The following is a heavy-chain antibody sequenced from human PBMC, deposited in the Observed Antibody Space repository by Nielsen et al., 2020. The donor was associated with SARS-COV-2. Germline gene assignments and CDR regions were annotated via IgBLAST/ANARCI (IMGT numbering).Heavy chain of an antibody. Sequence: GGSLSLSCVASGFTFSNFDMHWVRQTRGNVMEWVSTIGTGTDTYYPGSVKGRFTISRENAKNSLHLQMNSLRAGDTAVYYCARGFHGGFDYLGQGTLVTVSS. CDR3: ARGFHGGFDY. CDR2: IGTGTDT. CDR1: GFTFSNFD. J-gene: IGHJ4*02. V-gene: IGHV3-13*01. D-gene: IGHD4-23*01.